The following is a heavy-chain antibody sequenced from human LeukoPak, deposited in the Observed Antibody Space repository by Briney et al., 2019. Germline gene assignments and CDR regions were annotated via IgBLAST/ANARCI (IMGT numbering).Heavy chain of an antibody. CDR2: IYHSGST. Sequence: SETLSLTCTVSSGSISSNNHYWGWIRQPPGKGLEWIGEIYHSGSTNYNPSLKSRVTISVDKSKNQFSLKLSSVTAADTAVYYCARLAAAGNYYYYYMDVWGKGTTVTVSS. V-gene: IGHV4-39*07. CDR3: ARLAAAGNYYYYYMDV. D-gene: IGHD6-13*01. J-gene: IGHJ6*03. CDR1: SGSISSNNHY.